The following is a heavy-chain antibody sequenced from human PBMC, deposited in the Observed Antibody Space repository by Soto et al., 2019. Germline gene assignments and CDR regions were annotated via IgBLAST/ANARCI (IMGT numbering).Heavy chain of an antibody. Sequence: PSETLSLTCTVSGGSISSSSYFWGWIRQPPGKGLEWIGSIYYSGSTYYNPSLKSRVTVSKNQFSLKLSSVTAADTAVYYCARHPSDFWFDPWGQGTLVTVSS. D-gene: IGHD2-21*02. J-gene: IGHJ5*02. CDR1: GGSISSSSYF. CDR3: ARHPSDFWFDP. V-gene: IGHV4-39*01. CDR2: IYYSGST.